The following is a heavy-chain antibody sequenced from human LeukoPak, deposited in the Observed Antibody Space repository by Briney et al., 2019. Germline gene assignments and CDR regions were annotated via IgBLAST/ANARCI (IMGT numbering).Heavy chain of an antibody. Sequence: GGSLRLSCAAFGFIFDDYGMSWVRQAPGKGLEWVSGINWNGGSTGYADSVKGRFTISRDNAKNSLYLHMNSLRAEDTALYYCARVQLVDYYYYSYMDVWGKGTTVTVSS. D-gene: IGHD6-6*01. CDR2: INWNGGST. CDR1: GFIFDDYG. CDR3: ARVQLVDYYYYSYMDV. J-gene: IGHJ6*03. V-gene: IGHV3-20*04.